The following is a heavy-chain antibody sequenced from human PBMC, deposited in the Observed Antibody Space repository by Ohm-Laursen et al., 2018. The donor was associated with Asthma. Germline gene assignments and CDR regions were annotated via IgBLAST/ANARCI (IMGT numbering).Heavy chain of an antibody. Sequence: SDTLSLTCTVSGGSISSSSYYWGWIRQPPGKGLEWIESIYYSGSTYYNPSLKSRVTISVDTSKNQFSLKLSSVTAADTAVYYCARRGEQWPEYYFDYWGQGTLVTVSS. CDR1: GGSISSSSYY. V-gene: IGHV4-39*01. CDR2: IYYSGST. CDR3: ARRGEQWPEYYFDY. D-gene: IGHD6-19*01. J-gene: IGHJ4*01.